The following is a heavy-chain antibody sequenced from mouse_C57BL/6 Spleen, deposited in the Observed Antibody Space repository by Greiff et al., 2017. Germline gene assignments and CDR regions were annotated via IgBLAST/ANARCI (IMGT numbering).Heavy chain of an antibody. J-gene: IGHJ2*01. CDR1: GYAFSSHW. D-gene: IGHD4-1*01. CDR3: ARGPGYYCDY. V-gene: IGHV1-80*01. Sequence: QVQLKESGAELVKPGASVKISCKASGYAFSSHWMNWVKQRPGKGLEWIGQIYPGDGDTNYNGKFKGKATLTADKSSSTAYMQLSSLTSEDSAVYFCARGPGYYCDYWCQGTTLAVSA. CDR2: IYPGDGDT.